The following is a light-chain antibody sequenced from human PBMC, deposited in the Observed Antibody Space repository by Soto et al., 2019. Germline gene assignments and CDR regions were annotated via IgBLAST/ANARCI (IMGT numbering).Light chain of an antibody. Sequence: EIVLTQSPGTLSLSPGERATLSCRASQSVSSSYLAWYQQKPGQAPRLLIYGASSRATGIPDSFSGSGSGTDFTLTIIRLQPADFAVYYCQQYCSSPLTFGGGTKVEIK. V-gene: IGKV3-20*01. CDR1: QSVSSSY. CDR3: QQYCSSPLT. J-gene: IGKJ4*01. CDR2: GAS.